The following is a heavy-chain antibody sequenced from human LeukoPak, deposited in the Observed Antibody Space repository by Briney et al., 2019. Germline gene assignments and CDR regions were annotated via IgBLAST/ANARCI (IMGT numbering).Heavy chain of an antibody. CDR3: ARDMAGITMIVRYYYGMDV. Sequence: GGSLRLSCAASGFTFSSYGMHWVRQAPGKGLEWVAVIWYDGSNKYYADSVKGRFTISRDNSKNTLYLQMNSLRAEDTAVYYCARDMAGITMIVRYYYGMDVWGQGTTVTVSS. D-gene: IGHD3-22*01. V-gene: IGHV3-33*01. J-gene: IGHJ6*02. CDR1: GFTFSSYG. CDR2: IWYDGSNK.